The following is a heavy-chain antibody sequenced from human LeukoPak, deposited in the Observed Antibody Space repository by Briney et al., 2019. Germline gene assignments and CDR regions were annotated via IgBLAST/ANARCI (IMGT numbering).Heavy chain of an antibody. CDR3: ARDVGDLYSGYDDYGMDV. CDR1: GFTVTSYA. D-gene: IGHD5-12*01. CDR2: VSGSADNT. Sequence: PGGSLRLSCEASGFTVTSYAMSWVRQAPGKGLEWVSAVSGSADNTYYADSVKGRFTISRDSSKNTLYLQMNSLRAEDTAVYYCARDVGDLYSGYDDYGMDVWGQGTTVTVSS. V-gene: IGHV3-23*01. J-gene: IGHJ6*02.